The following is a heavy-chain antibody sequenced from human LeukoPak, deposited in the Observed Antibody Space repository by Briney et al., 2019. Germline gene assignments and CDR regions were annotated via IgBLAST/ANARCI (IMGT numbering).Heavy chain of an antibody. Sequence: PGRSLRLSCAASGFTFSNYGMHWVPQAPGKGLEWVAVISLDGFDQYYGDSVKGRFTISRDNSKNTLFLQMNSLRAEDTAVYYCAKDQGIAVAGTDDAIGKWGQGTMVTVSS. V-gene: IGHV3-30*18. CDR2: ISLDGFDQ. CDR1: GFTFSNYG. CDR3: AKDQGIAVAGTDDAIGK. J-gene: IGHJ3*02. D-gene: IGHD6-19*01.